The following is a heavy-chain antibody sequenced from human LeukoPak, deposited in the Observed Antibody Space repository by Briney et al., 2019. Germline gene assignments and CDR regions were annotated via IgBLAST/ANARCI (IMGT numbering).Heavy chain of an antibody. V-gene: IGHV3-33*01. D-gene: IGHD1-26*01. CDR3: ARDVAGGSYYEFDY. CDR1: GFTFSSYG. Sequence: GGSLRLSCAASGFTFSSYGMHWVRQAPGKGLEWVAVIWYDGGNKYYADSVKGRFTISRDNSKNTLYLQMNSLRAEDTAVYYCARDVAGGSYYEFDYWGQGTLVTVSS. CDR2: IWYDGGNK. J-gene: IGHJ4*02.